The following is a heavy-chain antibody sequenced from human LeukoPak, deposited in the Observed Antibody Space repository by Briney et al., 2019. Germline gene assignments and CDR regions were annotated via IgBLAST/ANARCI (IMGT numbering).Heavy chain of an antibody. D-gene: IGHD6-13*01. CDR1: GFTFSSYA. CDR2: ISSNGGST. Sequence: GGSLRPSCAASGFTFSSYAMHWVRQAPGKGLEYVSAISSNGGSTYYANSVKGRFTISRDNSKNTLYLRMGSLRAEDMAVYYCARVGYTSYYYYGMDVWGQGTTVTVSS. CDR3: ARVGYTSYYYYGMDV. V-gene: IGHV3-64*01. J-gene: IGHJ6*02.